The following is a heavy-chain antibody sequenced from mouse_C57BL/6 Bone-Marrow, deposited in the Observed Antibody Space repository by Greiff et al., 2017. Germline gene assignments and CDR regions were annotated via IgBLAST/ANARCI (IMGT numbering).Heavy chain of an antibody. V-gene: IGHV1-62-2*01. Sequence: VQLQQSGAELVKPGASVKLSCKASGYTFTEYTIHWVKQRPGQGLEWIGWFYPGSGSIKYNEKFKDKATLTADKSSSTDYMELSRLTSEDSAVYLCARREEGVYYGNYDWFAYWGRGTLVTVSA. D-gene: IGHD2-1*01. CDR1: GYTFTEYT. CDR2: FYPGSGSI. J-gene: IGHJ3*01. CDR3: ARREEGVYYGNYDWFAY.